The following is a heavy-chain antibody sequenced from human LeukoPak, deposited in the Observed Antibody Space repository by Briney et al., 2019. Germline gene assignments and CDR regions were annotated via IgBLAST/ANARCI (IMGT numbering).Heavy chain of an antibody. CDR1: GYTFTSYG. CDR3: ARDGSGSYYDHYYYGMDV. D-gene: IGHD3-10*01. J-gene: IGHJ6*02. Sequence: GASVKVSCKASGYTFTSYGISWVRQAPGQGLEWMGWISAYNGNTNYAQKLQGRVTMTTDTSTSTAYMELRSLRSDDTAVYYCARDGSGSYYDHYYYGMDVWGQGTTVTVSS. CDR2: ISAYNGNT. V-gene: IGHV1-18*01.